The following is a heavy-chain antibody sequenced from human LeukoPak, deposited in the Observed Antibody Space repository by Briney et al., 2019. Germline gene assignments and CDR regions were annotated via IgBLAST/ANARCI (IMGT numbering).Heavy chain of an antibody. CDR3: AKDPMGGSYYSYFDY. D-gene: IGHD1-26*01. Sequence: GGSLRLSCAASGFTFSSYAMSWVRQAPGKGLEWVSAISGSGGSTYYADSVKGRFTISRDNSKNTLYLQMNSLRAEDTAVYYCAKDPMGGSYYSYFDYWGQGTLVTVSS. CDR2: ISGSGGST. V-gene: IGHV3-23*01. CDR1: GFTFSSYA. J-gene: IGHJ4*02.